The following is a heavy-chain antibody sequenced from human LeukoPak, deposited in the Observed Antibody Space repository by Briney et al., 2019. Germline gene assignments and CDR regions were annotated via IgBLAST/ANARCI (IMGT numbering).Heavy chain of an antibody. CDR2: IYYSGST. D-gene: IGHD2-2*02. CDR1: GGSISSGGYY. J-gene: IGHJ4*02. V-gene: IGHV4-31*03. CDR3: ARGSESAILVIDY. Sequence: SQTLSLTCTVSGGSISSGGYYWSWIRQHPGKGLEWIGYIYYSGSTYYNPSLKSRVTISVDTSKNQFSLKLSSVTAADTAVYYCARGSESAILVIDYWGQGTLVTVSS.